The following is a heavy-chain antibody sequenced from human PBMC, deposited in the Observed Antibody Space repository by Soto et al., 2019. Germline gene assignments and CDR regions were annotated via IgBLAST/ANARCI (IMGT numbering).Heavy chain of an antibody. J-gene: IGHJ4*02. V-gene: IGHV4-39*01. CDR1: GCSISSSSYY. CDR2: IYYSGST. CDR3: ARLFYGDYAHFDY. Sequence: PSETLSLTCTVSGCSISSSSYYWGWIRQPPGKGLEWIGSIYYSGSTYYNPSLKSRVTIPVDTSKNQFSLKLSSVTAADTAVYYCARLFYGDYAHFDYWGQGTLDTVSS. D-gene: IGHD4-17*01.